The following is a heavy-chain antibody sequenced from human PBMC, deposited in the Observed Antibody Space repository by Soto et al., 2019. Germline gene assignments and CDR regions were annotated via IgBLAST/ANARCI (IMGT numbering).Heavy chain of an antibody. CDR2: MNPNSGNT. D-gene: IGHD5-18*01. CDR1: GYTFTSYD. CDR3: ARGPDTAMGTVYYYYYMDV. J-gene: IGHJ6*03. V-gene: IGHV1-8*01. Sequence: ASVKVSCKASGYTFTSYDINWVRQATGQGLEWMGWMNPNSGNTGYAQKFQGRVTMTRNTSISTAYMELSSLRSEDTAVYYCARGPDTAMGTVYYYYYMDVWGKGTTVTVSS.